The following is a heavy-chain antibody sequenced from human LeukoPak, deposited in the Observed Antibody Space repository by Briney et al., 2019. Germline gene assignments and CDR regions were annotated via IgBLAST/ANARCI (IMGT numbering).Heavy chain of an antibody. D-gene: IGHD2-15*01. CDR3: AKELGYCSGGSCYDYYYGMDV. V-gene: IGHV3-9*01. CDR1: GFTFDGYA. CDR2: ISWNSGSI. J-gene: IGHJ6*02. Sequence: GGSLRLSCAASGFTFDGYAMHWVRQAPGKGLEWVSGISWNSGSIGYADSVKGRFTISRDNAKNSLYLQMNSLRAEDTALYYCAKELGYCSGGSCYDYYYGMDVWGQGTTVTVSS.